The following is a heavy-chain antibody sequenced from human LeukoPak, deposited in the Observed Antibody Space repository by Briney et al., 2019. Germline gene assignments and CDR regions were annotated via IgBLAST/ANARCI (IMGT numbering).Heavy chain of an antibody. CDR3: ARDLTMMSAFDI. D-gene: IGHD3-22*01. V-gene: IGHV3-11*01. CDR2: ISSSGSTI. CDR1: GFTFSGYY. Sequence: PGGSLRLSCAASGFTFSGYYMSWIRQAPGKGLEGVSYISSSGSTIYYADSVKGRFTISRDNAKNSLYLQMNSLRAEDTAVYYCARDLTMMSAFDIWGQGTMVTVSS. J-gene: IGHJ3*02.